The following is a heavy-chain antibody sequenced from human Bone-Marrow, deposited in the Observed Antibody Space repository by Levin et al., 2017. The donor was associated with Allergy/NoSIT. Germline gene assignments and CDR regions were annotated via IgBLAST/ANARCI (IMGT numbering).Heavy chain of an antibody. CDR1: GFTFSNAW. CDR2: IKSKTDGGTT. J-gene: IGHJ6*03. V-gene: IGHV3-15*01. D-gene: IGHD2-2*01. CDR3: TTDPDIVVVPAAINYYYYMDV. Sequence: MTGGSLRLSCAASGFTFSNAWMSWVRQAPGKGLEWVGRIKSKTDGGTTDYAAPVKGRFTISRDDSKNTLYLQMNSLKTEDTAVYYCTTDPDIVVVPAAINYYYYMDVWGKGTTVTVSS.